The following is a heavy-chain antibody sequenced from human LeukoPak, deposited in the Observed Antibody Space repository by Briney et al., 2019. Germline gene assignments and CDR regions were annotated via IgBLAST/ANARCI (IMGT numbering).Heavy chain of an antibody. D-gene: IGHD6-19*01. Sequence: GASEKVSCKASGGTFSSYAISWVRQAPGQGLEWMGGIIPIFGTANYAQKFQGRVTITADESTSTDYMELSSLRSEDTAVYYCARSAAVAGYYYFDYWGQGTLVTVSS. V-gene: IGHV1-69*13. CDR1: GGTFSSYA. J-gene: IGHJ4*02. CDR3: ARSAAVAGYYYFDY. CDR2: IIPIFGTA.